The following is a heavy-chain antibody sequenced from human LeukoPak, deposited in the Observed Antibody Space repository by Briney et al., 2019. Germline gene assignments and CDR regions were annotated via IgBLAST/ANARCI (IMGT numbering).Heavy chain of an antibody. J-gene: IGHJ6*03. CDR1: GGSFSGFY. CDR3: ARQPYSSGWAPSYYYYYMDV. CDR2: INPSGST. V-gene: IGHV4-34*01. Sequence: PSETPSLTCAVYGGSFSGFYWGWVRHPPRKGLEWIWGINPSGSTNYNPSLKSRVTISVDTSKNQFSLKLSSVTAADTAVYYCARQPYSSGWAPSYYYYYMDVWGKGTTVTISS. D-gene: IGHD6-19*01.